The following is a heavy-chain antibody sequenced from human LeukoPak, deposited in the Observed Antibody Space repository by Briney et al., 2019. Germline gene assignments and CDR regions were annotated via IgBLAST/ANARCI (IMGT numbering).Heavy chain of an antibody. D-gene: IGHD5-18*01. CDR2: IYYSGST. Sequence: SETLSLTCTVSGGSISSSSYYWGWIRQPPGKGLEWIGSIYYSGSTYYNPSLKSRVTISVDTSKNQFSLKLSSVTAADTAVYYCARGGSTAMVMPETNWLDPWGQGTLVTVSS. V-gene: IGHV4-39*07. J-gene: IGHJ5*02. CDR1: GGSISSSSYY. CDR3: ARGGSTAMVMPETNWLDP.